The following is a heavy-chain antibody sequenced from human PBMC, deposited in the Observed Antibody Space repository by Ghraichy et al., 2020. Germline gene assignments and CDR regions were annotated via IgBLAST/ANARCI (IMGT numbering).Heavy chain of an antibody. CDR3: ARGSGGAVAGNFDY. D-gene: IGHD6-19*01. J-gene: IGHJ4*02. CDR1: GGSISSSNW. CDR2: IYHSGST. V-gene: IGHV4-4*02. Sequence: TLSLTCAVSGGSISSSNWWSWVRQPPGKGLEWIGEIYHSGSTNYNPSLKSRVTISVDKSKNQFSLKLSSVTAADTAVYYCARGSGGAVAGNFDYWGQGTLVTVSS.